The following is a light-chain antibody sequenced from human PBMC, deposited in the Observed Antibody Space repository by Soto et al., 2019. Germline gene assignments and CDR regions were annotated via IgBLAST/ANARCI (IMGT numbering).Light chain of an antibody. V-gene: IGKV1-5*03. J-gene: IGKJ1*01. CDR1: QSISSW. CDR2: KAS. CDR3: QQYKSYSWT. Sequence: DIQMTQSPSTLSASVGDRVTITCRASQSISSWLAWFQQKPGKAPKLLIYKASSLESGVPSRFSGSGSGTEFTLTISSLQPEDLANYYCQQYKSYSWTVGQGTKVEIK.